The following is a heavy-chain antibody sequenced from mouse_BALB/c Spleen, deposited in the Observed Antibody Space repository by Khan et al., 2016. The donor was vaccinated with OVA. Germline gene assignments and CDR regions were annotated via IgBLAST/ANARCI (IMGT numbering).Heavy chain of an antibody. CDR1: GSSITSAYS. J-gene: IGHJ2*01. Sequence: EVQLQESGPDLVKPSQSLSLTCTITGSSITSAYSWHWVRQFPGNKLEWMGYIHSSGITNYNPSLKSRISITRDTSKNQFFLQLNSVTTEDTATYYCARCDGSRAFDCWGQGSTLTVSA. CDR3: ARCDGSRAFDC. D-gene: IGHD1-1*01. CDR2: IHSSGIT. V-gene: IGHV3-1*02.